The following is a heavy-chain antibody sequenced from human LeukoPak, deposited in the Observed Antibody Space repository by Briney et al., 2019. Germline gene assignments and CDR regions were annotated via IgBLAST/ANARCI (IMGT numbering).Heavy chain of an antibody. CDR2: FDPEDGET. V-gene: IGHV1-24*01. CDR3: ATWFVLRFLEWPGWFDP. J-gene: IGHJ5*02. CDR1: GYTLTELS. Sequence: ASVKVSCKVSGYTLTELSMHWVRQVPGKGLEWMGGFDPEDGETIYAQKFQGRVTMTEDTSTDTAYMELSSLRSEDTAVYYCATWFVLRFLEWPGWFDPWGQGTLVTVSS. D-gene: IGHD3-3*01.